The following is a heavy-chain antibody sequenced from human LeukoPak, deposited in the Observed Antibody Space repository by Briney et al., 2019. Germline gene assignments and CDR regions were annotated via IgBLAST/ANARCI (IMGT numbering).Heavy chain of an antibody. CDR1: GFIFTTYA. CDR3: AKDMSDYTNFPDV. D-gene: IGHD4-11*01. CDR2: ISGGGGST. Sequence: GGSLRLSCAASGFIFTTYAMIWVRQAPGKGLEWVSTISGGGGSTFYADSVKGRSTIFRVNSKNTLYLQMNSLRAEDTAIYYCAKDMSDYTNFPDVWGQGTTVTVSS. V-gene: IGHV3-23*01. J-gene: IGHJ6*02.